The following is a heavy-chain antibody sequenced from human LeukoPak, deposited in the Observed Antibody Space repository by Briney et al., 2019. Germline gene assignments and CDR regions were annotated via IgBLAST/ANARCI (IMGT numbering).Heavy chain of an antibody. Sequence: PGGSLRLSCAASGFTFSSYSMNWVRQAPGEGLEWVSSISSSSSYIYYADSVKGRFTISRDNAKNSLYLQMNSLRAEDTAVYYCARDSGYKALYWFDPWGQGTLVTVSS. V-gene: IGHV3-21*01. CDR1: GFTFSSYS. D-gene: IGHD5-18*01. CDR3: ARDSGYKALYWFDP. J-gene: IGHJ5*02. CDR2: ISSSSSYI.